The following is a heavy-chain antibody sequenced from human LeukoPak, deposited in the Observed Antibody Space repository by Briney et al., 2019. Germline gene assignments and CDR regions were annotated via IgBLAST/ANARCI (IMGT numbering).Heavy chain of an antibody. CDR3: ASLWPTMIHHYGSGSSATYYYGMDV. D-gene: IGHD3-10*01. V-gene: IGHV3-48*03. CDR1: GFTFSSYE. CDR2: ISSSGSTI. Sequence: PGGSLRLSCAASGFTFSSYEMNWVRQAPGKGLEWVSYISSSGSTIYYADSVKGRFTISRDNAKNSLYLQMNSLRAEDTAVYYCASLWPTMIHHYGSGSSATYYYGMDVWGQGTTVTVSS. J-gene: IGHJ6*02.